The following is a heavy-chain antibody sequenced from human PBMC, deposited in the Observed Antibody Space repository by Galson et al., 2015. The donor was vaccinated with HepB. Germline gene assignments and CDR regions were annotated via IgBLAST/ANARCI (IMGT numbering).Heavy chain of an antibody. V-gene: IGHV1-69*13. CDR1: GGTFSSYA. CDR2: IIPIFGTA. D-gene: IGHD3-22*01. CDR3: ARAVDYYDSSVSYFQH. J-gene: IGHJ1*01. Sequence: VKVSCKASGGTFSSYAISWVRQAPGQGLEWMGGIIPIFGTANYAQKFQGRVTITADESTSTAYMELSSLRSEDTAVYYCARAVDYYDSSVSYFQHWGQGTLVTVSS.